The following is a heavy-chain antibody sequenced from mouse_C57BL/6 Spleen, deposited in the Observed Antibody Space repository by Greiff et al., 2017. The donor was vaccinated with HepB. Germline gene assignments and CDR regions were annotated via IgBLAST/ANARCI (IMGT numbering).Heavy chain of an antibody. J-gene: IGHJ2*01. Sequence: VHVKQSGAELVRPGASVKLSCTASGFNIKDDYMHWVKQRPEQGLEWIGWIDPENGDTEYASKFQGKATITADTSSNTAYLQLSSLTSEDTAVYYCTTDYYGSSYDNYWGQGTTLTVSS. D-gene: IGHD1-1*01. CDR3: TTDYYGSSYDNY. CDR1: GFNIKDDY. CDR2: IDPENGDT. V-gene: IGHV14-4*01.